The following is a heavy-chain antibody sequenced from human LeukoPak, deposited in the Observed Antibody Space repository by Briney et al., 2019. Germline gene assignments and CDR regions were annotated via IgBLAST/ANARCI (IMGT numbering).Heavy chain of an antibody. V-gene: IGHV4-59*01. CDR2: IYYGGST. CDR1: GGSISSYY. Sequence: PSETLSLTCTVSGGSISSYYWSWIRQPPGKGLEWIGYIYYGGSTNYNPSLKSRVTISVDTSKNQFSLKLSSVTAADTAVYYCASLRYFDWLLGGYYFDYWGQGTLVTVSS. CDR3: ASLRYFDWLLGGYYFDY. D-gene: IGHD3-9*01. J-gene: IGHJ4*02.